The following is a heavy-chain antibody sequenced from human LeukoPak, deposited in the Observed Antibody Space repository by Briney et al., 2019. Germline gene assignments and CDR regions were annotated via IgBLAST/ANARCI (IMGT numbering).Heavy chain of an antibody. D-gene: IGHD2-15*01. CDR1: GGSFSGYY. V-gene: IGHV4-34*01. CDR2: INHSGST. J-gene: IGHJ6*03. CDR3: ARVGVVVAATDYYMDV. Sequence: PSETLSLTCAVYGGSFSGYYWSWIRQPPGKGLEWLGEINHSGSTNYNPSLKSRVTISVDTSKNQFSLKLSSVTAADTAVYYCARVGVVVAATDYYMDVWGKGTTVTISS.